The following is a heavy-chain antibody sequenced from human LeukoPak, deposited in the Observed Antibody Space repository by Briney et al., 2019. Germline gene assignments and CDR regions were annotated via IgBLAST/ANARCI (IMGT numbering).Heavy chain of an antibody. Sequence: SVKVSCKASGGTFSSYAISWVRQAPGQGLEWMGRIIPILGIANYAQKFQGRVTITADKSTSTAYMELSSLRSEDTAVYYCANQRSSSWYYFDYWGQGTLVTVPS. D-gene: IGHD6-13*01. V-gene: IGHV1-69*04. CDR1: GGTFSSYA. CDR3: ANQRSSSWYYFDY. J-gene: IGHJ4*02. CDR2: IIPILGIA.